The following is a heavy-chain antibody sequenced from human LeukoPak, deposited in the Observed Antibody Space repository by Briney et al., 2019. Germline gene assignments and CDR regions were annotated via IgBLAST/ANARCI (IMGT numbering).Heavy chain of an antibody. J-gene: IGHJ6*03. V-gene: IGHV3-48*01. Sequence: GGSLRLSCAASGFTFSSYNMNWVRQAPGQGLEWVSYISSSSRTMYDADSVKGRFTISRDNAKNSLFLQMSSLRAEDTAVYYCARVAATPYQYYYMDVWGKGTTVTVSS. CDR3: ARVAATPYQYYYMDV. CDR1: GFTFSSYN. D-gene: IGHD2-15*01. CDR2: ISSSSRTM.